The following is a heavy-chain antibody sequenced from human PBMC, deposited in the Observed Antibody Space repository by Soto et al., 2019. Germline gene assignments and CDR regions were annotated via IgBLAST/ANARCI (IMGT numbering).Heavy chain of an antibody. Sequence: SETLSLTCAVYGGSFRGYYWSWIRQPPGKGLEWIGEINHSGSTNYNPSLKSRVTISVDTSKNQFSLKLSSVTAADTAVYYCASYCGGDCSDYYYYGMDVWGQGTT. J-gene: IGHJ6*02. CDR2: INHSGST. V-gene: IGHV4-34*01. D-gene: IGHD2-21*02. CDR1: GGSFRGYY. CDR3: ASYCGGDCSDYYYYGMDV.